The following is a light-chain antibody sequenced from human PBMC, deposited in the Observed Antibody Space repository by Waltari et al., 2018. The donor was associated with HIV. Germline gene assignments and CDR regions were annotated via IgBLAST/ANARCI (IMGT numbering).Light chain of an antibody. CDR2: GAS. CDR1: QSVSTT. J-gene: IGKJ2*03. Sequence: EIVMTQSPVTLSVSPGERATLSCRAIQSVSTTFAWYQQRPGQAPRVLIYGASTRATGIPARFRGSGSGTEVTLTISSLQSEDSAVYYCLQSDNWPYSFGQGTKLEIK. V-gene: IGKV3-15*01. CDR3: LQSDNWPYS.